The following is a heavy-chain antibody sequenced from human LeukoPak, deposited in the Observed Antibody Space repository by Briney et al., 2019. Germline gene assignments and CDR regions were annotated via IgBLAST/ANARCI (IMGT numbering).Heavy chain of an antibody. Sequence: GGSLRLSCAASGFTFSSYIMNWVRQAPGKGLEWVSSISSSSSYIYYADSVKGRFTISRDNAKNSLYLQMNSLRAEDTAVYYCARYGDYGWFDPWGQGTLVTVSS. CDR3: ARYGDYGWFDP. D-gene: IGHD4-17*01. J-gene: IGHJ5*02. CDR2: ISSSSSYI. CDR1: GFTFSSYI. V-gene: IGHV3-21*01.